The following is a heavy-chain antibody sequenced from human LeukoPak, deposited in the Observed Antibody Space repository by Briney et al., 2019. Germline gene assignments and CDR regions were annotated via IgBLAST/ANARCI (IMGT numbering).Heavy chain of an antibody. CDR1: GFTFSSYG. D-gene: IGHD2-2*01. CDR3: AKDSRRYCSSTSCSYFDY. CDR2: IRYDGSNK. J-gene: IGHJ4*02. V-gene: IGHV3-30*02. Sequence: GGSLRLSCAASGFTFSSYGMHWVRQALGKGLEWVAFIRYDGSNKYYADSVKGRFTISRDNSKNTLYLQMNSLRAEDTAVYYCAKDSRRYCSSTSCSYFDYWGQGTLVTVSS.